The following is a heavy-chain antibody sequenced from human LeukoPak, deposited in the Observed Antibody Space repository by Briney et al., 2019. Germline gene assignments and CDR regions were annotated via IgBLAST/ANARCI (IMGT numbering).Heavy chain of an antibody. CDR2: MNPNSGNT. D-gene: IGHD6-13*01. Sequence: ASVKVSCKASGYTFTSYDINWVRQATGQGLEWMGWMNPNSGNTGYAQKFQGRVTITRNTSISTAYMELSSLRSEDTAVYYCARGPGTWYGYDYFDYWGQGTLVTVSS. CDR3: ARGPGTWYGYDYFDY. J-gene: IGHJ4*02. V-gene: IGHV1-8*03. CDR1: GYTFTSYD.